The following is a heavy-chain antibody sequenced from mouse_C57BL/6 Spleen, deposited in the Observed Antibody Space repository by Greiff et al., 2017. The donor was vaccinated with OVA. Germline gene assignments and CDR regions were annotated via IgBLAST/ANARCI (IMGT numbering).Heavy chain of an antibody. CDR1: GYSFTDYN. D-gene: IGHD2-4*01. V-gene: IGHV1-39*01. CDR2: INPNYGTN. J-gene: IGHJ4*01. Sequence: EVQLHQSGPELVKPGASVKISCKASGYSFTDYNMNWVKQSNGKSLEWIGVINPNYGTNSYNQKLKGKATLTVDQSTSTAYMQLNSMTSEDSAVYYCARFYYDYDAGDYYAMDYWGQGTSVTVSS. CDR3: ARFYYDYDAGDYYAMDY.